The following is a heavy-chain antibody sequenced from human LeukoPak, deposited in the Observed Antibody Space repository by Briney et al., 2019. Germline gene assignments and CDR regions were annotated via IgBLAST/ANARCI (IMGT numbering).Heavy chain of an antibody. V-gene: IGHV3-23*01. CDR1: GFTFSSYA. CDR2: VSGSGGST. Sequence: PGGSLRLSCAASGFTFSSYAMSWVRQAPGKGLEWVSAVSGSGGSTYYADSVKGRFTISRDNSKNTLYLQMNSLRAEDTAVYYCAKAKFIVGATGYFDYWGQGTLVTVSS. CDR3: AKAKFIVGATGYFDY. D-gene: IGHD1-26*01. J-gene: IGHJ4*02.